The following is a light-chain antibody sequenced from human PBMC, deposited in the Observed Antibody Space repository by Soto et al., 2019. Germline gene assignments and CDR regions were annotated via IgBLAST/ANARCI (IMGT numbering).Light chain of an antibody. J-gene: IGLJ1*01. CDR2: AVT. CDR3: SSDAGSNDYS. V-gene: IGLV2-8*01. Sequence: QPLLTLPPSTSRFPGQSVSLSCTGTITHIDGHHYVSWYQQHPAKAPKLLIYAVTKRPSRDPSRHSVSKSGQTASLPSSWLQAEEEAEYYCSSDAGSNDYSIVSGAMVTVL. CDR1: ITHIDGHHY.